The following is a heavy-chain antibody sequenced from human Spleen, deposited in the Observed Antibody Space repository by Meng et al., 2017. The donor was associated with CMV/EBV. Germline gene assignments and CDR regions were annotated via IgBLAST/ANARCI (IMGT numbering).Heavy chain of an antibody. CDR2: INPNSGGT. CDR3: ARDRSEGQWLVSGGDY. CDR1: GYPFTDYF. V-gene: IGHV1-2*02. Sequence: VKVSCKASGYPFTDYFMHWVRQAPGQGLEWMGWINPNSGGTNYAQQFQGRVTMTRDTSISTAYMELSRLRSDDTAVYYCARDRSEGQWLVSGGDYWGQGTLVTVSS. D-gene: IGHD6-19*01. J-gene: IGHJ4*02.